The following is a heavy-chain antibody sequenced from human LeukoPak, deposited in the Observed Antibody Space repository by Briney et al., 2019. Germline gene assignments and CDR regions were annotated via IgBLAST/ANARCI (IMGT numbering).Heavy chain of an antibody. CDR2: IDPGGSYA. CDR1: GYSFTSYW. CDR3: ARCTASSSNDY. J-gene: IGHJ4*02. V-gene: IGHV5-10-1*01. Sequence: GESLRISCKGSGYSFTSYWITWVRQTPGKGLEWMGRIDPGGSYANYSPSFQGHVTISADKSISTAYLQWSSLKASDTGMYYCARCTASSSNDYWGQGTLVTVSS. D-gene: IGHD6-19*01.